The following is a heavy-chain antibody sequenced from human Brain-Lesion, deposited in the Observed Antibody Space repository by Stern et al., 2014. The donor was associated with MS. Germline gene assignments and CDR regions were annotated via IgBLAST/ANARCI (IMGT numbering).Heavy chain of an antibody. CDR2: IWPGDPDT. CDR1: GYRFTSNW. Sequence: DQLVQSGAEVKKPGESLKISCKGSGYRFTSNWIGWVRQMPGKGLEWMGIIWPGDPDTRYSPSFQGQVTISADKSISTAYLQWSSLQASDTAMYYCARRGDSSSSGFDYWGQGTLVIVSS. D-gene: IGHD6-6*01. J-gene: IGHJ4*02. V-gene: IGHV5-51*01. CDR3: ARRGDSSSSGFDY.